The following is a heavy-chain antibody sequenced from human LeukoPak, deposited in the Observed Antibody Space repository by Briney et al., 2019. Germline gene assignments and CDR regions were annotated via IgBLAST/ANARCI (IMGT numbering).Heavy chain of an antibody. J-gene: IGHJ6*03. CDR3: ARGYGDPSYYYYYMDV. D-gene: IGHD4-17*01. Sequence: SETLSLTCTVSGDSIKNYYWSWIRQPPGKGLEWIGEINHSGSTNYNPSLKSRVTISVDTSKNQFSLKLSSVTAADTAVYYCARGYGDPSYYYYYMDVWGKGTTVTVSS. V-gene: IGHV4-34*01. CDR2: INHSGST. CDR1: GDSIKNYY.